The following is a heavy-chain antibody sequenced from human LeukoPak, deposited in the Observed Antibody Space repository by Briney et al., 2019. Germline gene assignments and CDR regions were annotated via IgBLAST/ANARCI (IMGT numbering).Heavy chain of an antibody. CDR2: ISSSSSYI. D-gene: IGHD2-2*01. Sequence: GGSLRLSCAASGFTFSSYSMNWVRQAPGKGLEWVSSISSSSSYIYYADSVKGRFTISRDNAENSLYLQMNSLRAEDTAVYYCARAVCSSTSCYAFDIWGQGTMVTVSS. CDR1: GFTFSSYS. J-gene: IGHJ3*02. CDR3: ARAVCSSTSCYAFDI. V-gene: IGHV3-21*01.